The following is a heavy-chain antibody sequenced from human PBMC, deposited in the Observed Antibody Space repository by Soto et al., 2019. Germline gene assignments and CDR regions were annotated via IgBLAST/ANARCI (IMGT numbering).Heavy chain of an antibody. CDR3: ARPGYSGYEIYYYYGMDV. J-gene: IGHJ6*02. CDR2: ISSSSSYI. V-gene: IGHV3-21*01. CDR1: GFTFSSYS. Sequence: EVQLVESGGGLVKPGGSLRLSCAASGFTFSSYSMNWVRQAPGKGLEWVSSISSSSSYIYYADSVKGRFTISRDNAKNSLYLQMNSLRDDDTAVYYWARPGYSGYEIYYYYGMDVWGQGTTVTVSS. D-gene: IGHD5-12*01.